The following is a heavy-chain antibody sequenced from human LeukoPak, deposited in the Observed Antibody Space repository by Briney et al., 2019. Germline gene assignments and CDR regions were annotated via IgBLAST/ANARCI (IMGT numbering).Heavy chain of an antibody. D-gene: IGHD2-15*01. V-gene: IGHV3-21*01. CDR1: GFTFSSYS. CDR3: ATPWSGSPS. CDR2: ISSSSSYI. J-gene: IGHJ3*01. Sequence: GGSLRLSCAASGFTFSSYSMNWVRQAPGKGLEWVSSISSSSSYIYYADSVKGRFTISRDNAKNSLYLQMNGLRAEDTAVYYCATPWSGSPSWGQGTMATVSS.